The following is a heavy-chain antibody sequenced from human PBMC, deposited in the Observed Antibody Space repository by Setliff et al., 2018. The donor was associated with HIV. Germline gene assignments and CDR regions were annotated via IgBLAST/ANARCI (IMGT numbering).Heavy chain of an antibody. CDR3: ARLGHPYAFDI. CDR2: IYSDGNI. V-gene: IGHV4-4*07. Sequence: ASETLSLTCTVSGGSISSYFWSWIRQPAGKGLEWIGRIYSDGNINYNPSLKSRVTMSVDTSKNQFALQLRSVTAADTAVYFCARLGHPYAFDIWGQGTMVTVS. CDR1: GGSISSYF. J-gene: IGHJ3*02.